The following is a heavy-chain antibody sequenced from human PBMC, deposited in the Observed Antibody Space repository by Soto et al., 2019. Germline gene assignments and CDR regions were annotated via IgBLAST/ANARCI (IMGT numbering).Heavy chain of an antibody. J-gene: IGHJ6*02. CDR3: ARHVFHGSWSYYADYSAMDV. D-gene: IGHD3-10*01. V-gene: IGHV5-51*01. CDR2: IYPGDSDI. Sequence: GESLKISCKGSGYSFTSYWIGWVRQMPGKGLEWMGIIYPGDSDIKYSPSFQGQVTISADKSIRTAYLLWSSLEASDPAMYYCARHVFHGSWSYYADYSAMDVWGQGTTVTVSS. CDR1: GYSFTSYW.